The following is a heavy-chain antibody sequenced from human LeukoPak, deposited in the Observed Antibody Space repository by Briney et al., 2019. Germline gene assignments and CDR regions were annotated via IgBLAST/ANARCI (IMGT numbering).Heavy chain of an antibody. CDR2: ISGSSSSA. CDR1: GFTFSSYA. CDR3: ATTLGTVAPEYYFDY. V-gene: IGHV3-23*01. D-gene: IGHD1-14*01. Sequence: GGSLRLSCAASGFTFSSYAMSWVRQAPGKGLEWVSAISGSSSSAYYADSVKGRFTISRDNSKSTLYLQMNSLRAEDTAIYYCATTLGTVAPEYYFDYWGQGTLVTVSS. J-gene: IGHJ4*02.